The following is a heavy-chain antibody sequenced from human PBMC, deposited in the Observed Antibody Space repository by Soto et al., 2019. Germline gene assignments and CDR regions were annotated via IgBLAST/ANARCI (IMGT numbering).Heavy chain of an antibody. CDR3: TTDLDGGTGYTYYYYGMDV. D-gene: IGHD1-7*01. CDR2: IKRNADGGTA. CDR1: GFTFSNAW. J-gene: IGHJ6*02. Sequence: NPGGSLRLSCAASGFTFSNAWMSWVRQAPGKGLQWVGRIKRNADGGTADYAASVKGRFTISRDDSKHTLYLQMSSLETEDTAVYYCTTDLDGGTGYTYYYYGMDVWGQGTTVTVSS. V-gene: IGHV3-15*01.